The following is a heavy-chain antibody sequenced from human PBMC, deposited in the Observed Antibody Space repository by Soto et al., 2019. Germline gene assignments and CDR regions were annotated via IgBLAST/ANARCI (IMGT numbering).Heavy chain of an antibody. CDR3: ARTGGSRRANWFDP. J-gene: IGHJ5*02. V-gene: IGHV1-18*04. Sequence: ASVKVSCKASGYTFTSDGISWVRPAPGQGLEWMGWISAYNGNTNYAQKLQGRVTMTTDTSTSTAYMELSSLRSEDTAVYYRARTGGSRRANWFDPGGQGTLVTVSS. D-gene: IGHD6-13*01. CDR2: ISAYNGNT. CDR1: GYTFTSDG.